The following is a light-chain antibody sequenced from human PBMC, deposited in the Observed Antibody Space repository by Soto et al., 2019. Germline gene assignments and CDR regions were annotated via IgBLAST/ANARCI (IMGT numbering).Light chain of an antibody. CDR2: DVS. Sequence: QSVLTQPASVSGSPGQSITISCTGTSSDVGGYNYVSWYQQHPGKAPKLMIYDVSNRPSGVSNRFSDSKSGNTASLTISGLQAEDEADYYCSSYKSSSTLHVFGTGT. J-gene: IGLJ1*01. V-gene: IGLV2-14*01. CDR3: SSYKSSSTLHV. CDR1: SSDVGGYNY.